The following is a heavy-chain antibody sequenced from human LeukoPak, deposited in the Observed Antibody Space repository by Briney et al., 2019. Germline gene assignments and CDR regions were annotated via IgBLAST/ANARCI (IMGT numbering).Heavy chain of an antibody. Sequence: GGSLRLSCAASGFTFSSYAMSWVRQAPGKGLEWVSGISGTGGSTYYADSVRGRFTISRDNSKNTMYLQMNSLRAEDTAVYFCAKTLLPTVTPPFFDYWGQGTLVTVSS. CDR2: ISGTGGST. CDR1: GFTFSSYA. CDR3: AKTLLPTVTPPFFDY. D-gene: IGHD4-17*01. J-gene: IGHJ4*02. V-gene: IGHV3-23*01.